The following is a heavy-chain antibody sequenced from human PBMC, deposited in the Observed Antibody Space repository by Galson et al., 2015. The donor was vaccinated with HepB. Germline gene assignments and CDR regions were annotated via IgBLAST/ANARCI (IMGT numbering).Heavy chain of an antibody. V-gene: IGHV4-39*01. D-gene: IGHD3-10*01. Sequence: ETLSLTCTVSGGSISSSSYYWGWIRQPPGKGLEWIGSIYYSGSTYYNPSLKSRVTISVDTSKNQFSLKLSSVTAADTAVYYCARHPAYYYGLILTFDIWGQGTMVTVSS. CDR3: ARHPAYYYGLILTFDI. CDR1: GGSISSSSYY. CDR2: IYYSGST. J-gene: IGHJ3*02.